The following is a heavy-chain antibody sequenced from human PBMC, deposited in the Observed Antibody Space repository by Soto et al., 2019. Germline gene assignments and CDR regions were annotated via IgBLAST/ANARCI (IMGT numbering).Heavy chain of an antibody. V-gene: IGHV1-18*01. CDR3: AREASVLIPAAQPSRFDS. CDR2: ISPYSGYT. J-gene: IGHJ4*02. D-gene: IGHD2-2*01. Sequence: ASVKVSCKGFGYSFMKYGINWVRQAAGQGLEWVGWISPYSGYTHSAQKFHGRLTLTTDTAASTAYMELRIVRSADTALYYCAREASVLIPAAQPSRFDSWGQGTLVTVSS. CDR1: GYSFMKYG.